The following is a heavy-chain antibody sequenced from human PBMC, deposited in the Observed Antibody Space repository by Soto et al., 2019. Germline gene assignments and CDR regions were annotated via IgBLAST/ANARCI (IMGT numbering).Heavy chain of an antibody. V-gene: IGHV1-69*01. CDR1: GGTFSSYA. CDR2: IIPIFGTA. CDR3: ARVPYCISTSCTHNWFDP. J-gene: IGHJ5*02. Sequence: QVQLVQSGAEVKKPGSSVKVSCKASGGTFSSYAISWVRQAPGQGLEWMGGIIPIFGTANYAQKFQGRVTITADESTSTAYMELSSLRSEDTAVYYCARVPYCISTSCTHNWFDPWGQGTLVTVSS. D-gene: IGHD2-2*01.